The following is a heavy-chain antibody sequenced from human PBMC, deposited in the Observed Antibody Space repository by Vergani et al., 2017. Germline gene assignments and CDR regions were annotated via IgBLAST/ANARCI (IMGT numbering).Heavy chain of an antibody. J-gene: IGHJ5*02. D-gene: IGHD6-25*01. V-gene: IGHV4-61*02. CDR1: GGSISSGSYY. Sequence: QVQLQESGPGLVKPSQTLSLTCTVSGGSISSGSYYWSWIRQPAGKGLEWIGRIYTSGSTNYNPSLKSRVTISVDTSKNQFSLKLSSMTAADTAVYYCARDRRGFPNWIDPWGQGTLVTVSS. CDR2: IYTSGST. CDR3: ARDRRGFPNWIDP.